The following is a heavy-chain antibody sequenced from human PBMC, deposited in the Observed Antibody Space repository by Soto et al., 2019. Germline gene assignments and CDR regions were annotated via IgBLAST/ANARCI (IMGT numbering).Heavy chain of an antibody. J-gene: IGHJ2*01. CDR3: ARGTSEGWYSDL. V-gene: IGHV4-34*01. Sequence: QVQLQQWGAGLLKPSETLSLTCAVYGGSFNSYFWNWIRQPPGRGLEWIGEINHSGSINYNPSLKGRVTISVDTAKTQFSAKLSSVTAADTAVYYCARGTSEGWYSDLWGRGPLVTVSS. CDR2: INHSGSI. CDR1: GGSFNSYF.